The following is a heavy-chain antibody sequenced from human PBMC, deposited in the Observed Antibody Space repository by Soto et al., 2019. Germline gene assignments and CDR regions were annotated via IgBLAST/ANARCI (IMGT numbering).Heavy chain of an antibody. CDR1: GFTCNNYA. V-gene: IGHV3-30-3*01. J-gene: IGHJ4*02. Sequence: QVQLVESGGGVVQPGRSLRLSCAASGFTCNNYAIHWVRQAPGKGLEWVAVLSYDGNNIHYADSVKGRFTVSRDNSKNTLFLQMNSLRPEDTALYYCARGPIGDAAMVTNYFDYWGQGTLVTVSS. CDR3: ARGPIGDAAMVTNYFDY. CDR2: LSYDGNNI. D-gene: IGHD5-18*01.